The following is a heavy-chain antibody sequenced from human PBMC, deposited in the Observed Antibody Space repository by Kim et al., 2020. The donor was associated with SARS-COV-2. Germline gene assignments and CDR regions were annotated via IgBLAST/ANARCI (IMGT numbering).Heavy chain of an antibody. D-gene: IGHD3-10*01. V-gene: IGHV4-59*08. J-gene: IGHJ4*02. Sequence: NSTPPLKSRGTIAVDTSKNQFSLKLSSVTAADTAVYYCARQDGAGFFDYWGQGTLVTVSS. CDR3: ARQDGAGFFDY.